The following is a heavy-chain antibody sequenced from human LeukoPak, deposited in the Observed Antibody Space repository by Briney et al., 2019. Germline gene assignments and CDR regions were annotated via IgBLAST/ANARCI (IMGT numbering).Heavy chain of an antibody. CDR1: GYSFTSYC. CDR2: INPSGGST. J-gene: IGHJ3*02. CDR3: ARSSAYYNEADI. V-gene: IGHV1-46*01. Sequence: ASVKVSCKNSGYSFTSYCIHCVRQAPGQGLEWMGIINPSGGSTTYAQKFQGRLTMASDTSTSTVYMELSSLRSEDTAMYYCARSSAYYNEADIWGQGTMVTVSS. D-gene: IGHD1-26*01.